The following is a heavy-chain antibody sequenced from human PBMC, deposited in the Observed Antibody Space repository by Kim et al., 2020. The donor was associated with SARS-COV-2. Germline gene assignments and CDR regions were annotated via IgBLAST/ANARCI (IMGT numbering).Heavy chain of an antibody. Sequence: SETLSLTCAVYGGSFSGYYWSWIRQPPGKGLEWIGEINHSGSTNYNPSLKSRVTISVDTSKNQFSLKLSSVTAADTAVYYCARGRNYYGSGRLHTRGNYYYYYGMDVWGQGTTVTVSS. CDR1: GGSFSGYY. CDR3: ARGRNYYGSGRLHTRGNYYYYYGMDV. J-gene: IGHJ6*02. D-gene: IGHD3-10*01. CDR2: INHSGST. V-gene: IGHV4-34*01.